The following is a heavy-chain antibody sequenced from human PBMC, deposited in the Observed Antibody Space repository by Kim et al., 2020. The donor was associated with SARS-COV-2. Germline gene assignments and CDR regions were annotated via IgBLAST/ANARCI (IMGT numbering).Heavy chain of an antibody. Sequence: GTTYYNPSLKRRLTMSMDKSENQFSLRLSSVTATDTAVYYCTRPRDMTFDPWGQGILVTVSS. D-gene: IGHD2-15*01. V-gene: IGHV4-39*01. CDR2: GTT. J-gene: IGHJ5*02. CDR3: TRPRDMTFDP.